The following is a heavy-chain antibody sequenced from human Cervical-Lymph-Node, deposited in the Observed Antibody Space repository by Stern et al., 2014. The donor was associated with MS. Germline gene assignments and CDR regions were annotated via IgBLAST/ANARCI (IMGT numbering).Heavy chain of an antibody. Sequence: VQLVQSGAEVKKPGASVKVSCKASGYPLTSYWITWGRPAPGQGLEWMGWSSAENGNTQYAQKLQGRVNMTTDTSTRTAHIERRSRRSGDAAVYYCARGRGSAGMDVWGQGTTVTVSS. CDR2: SSAENGNT. D-gene: IGHD3-10*01. J-gene: IGHJ6*02. V-gene: IGHV1-18*01. CDR3: ARGRGSAGMDV. CDR1: GYPLTSYW.